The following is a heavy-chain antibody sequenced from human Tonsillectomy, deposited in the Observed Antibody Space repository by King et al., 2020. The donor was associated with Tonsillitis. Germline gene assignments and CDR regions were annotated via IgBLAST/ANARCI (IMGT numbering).Heavy chain of an antibody. CDR1: GFTFDDYA. CDR3: AKDIRLAARLGGGAFDI. CDR2: ISWNSGSI. Sequence: VQLVESGGGLAQPGRSLRLSCAASGFTFDDYAMHWVRQAPGKGLEWVSGISWNSGSIGYADSVKGRFTISRDNAKNSLYLQMNSLRAEDTALYYCAKDIRLAARLGGGAFDIWGQGTMVTVSS. J-gene: IGHJ3*02. D-gene: IGHD6-6*01. V-gene: IGHV3-9*01.